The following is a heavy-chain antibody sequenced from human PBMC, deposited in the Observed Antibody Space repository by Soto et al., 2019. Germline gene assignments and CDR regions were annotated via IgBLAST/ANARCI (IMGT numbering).Heavy chain of an antibody. V-gene: IGHV4-34*01. Sequence: SETLSLTCAVYGGSFSGYYWSWIRQPPGKGLEWIGEINHSGSTNYNPSLKSRVTISVDTSKNQFSLKLSSVTAADTAVYYCARGQRASLSRYYYDSSGYYIRWGQGTLVTVSS. J-gene: IGHJ4*02. D-gene: IGHD3-22*01. CDR3: ARGQRASLSRYYYDSSGYYIR. CDR2: INHSGST. CDR1: GGSFSGYY.